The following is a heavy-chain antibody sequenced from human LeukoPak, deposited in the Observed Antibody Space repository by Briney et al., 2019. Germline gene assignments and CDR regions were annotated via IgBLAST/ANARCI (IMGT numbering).Heavy chain of an antibody. CDR1: GFTFGNYA. CDR3: PTAIYGVSFHGIDH. J-gene: IGHJ6*02. V-gene: IGHV4-4*07. D-gene: IGHD4-17*01. Sequence: MSSETLCLSCTASGFTFGNYAWNWIRQPAGKGLEWIGRIFVSGSTNYNPSLKGRVTMSVDTSKKQFSLRLTSMSAADTAVYFCPTAIYGVSFHGIDHWGQGTTVTVSS. CDR2: IFVSGST.